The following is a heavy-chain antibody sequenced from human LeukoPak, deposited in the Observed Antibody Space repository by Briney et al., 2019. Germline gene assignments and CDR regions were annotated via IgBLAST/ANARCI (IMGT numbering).Heavy chain of an antibody. Sequence: GGSLRLSCAASGFTFSTYAMHWVCQAPGKGLEWVAVISSDGSNKYYADSVKGRFTISRDNSKNTLYLQMNSLRAEDTAVYYCAREQGGGYYDFWSGPDKDYYGMDVWGQGTTVTVSS. CDR3: AREQGGGYYDFWSGPDKDYYGMDV. CDR2: ISSDGSNK. D-gene: IGHD3-3*01. CDR1: GFTFSTYA. J-gene: IGHJ6*02. V-gene: IGHV3-30-3*01.